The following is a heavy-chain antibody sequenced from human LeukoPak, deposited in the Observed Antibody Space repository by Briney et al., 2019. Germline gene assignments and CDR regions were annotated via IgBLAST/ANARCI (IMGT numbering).Heavy chain of an antibody. Sequence: SETLSLTCIVSGDSITRNTYHWGWVRQPPGKGLEWIGTIYYSGSIYYNQSLRGRVALSVDTSKNQFSLKLTSVTAADTAAYYCGRLNTDWGFLFDSWGQGTLVTVSS. CDR3: GRLNTDWGFLFDS. J-gene: IGHJ4*02. CDR1: GDSITRNTYH. V-gene: IGHV4-39*01. D-gene: IGHD3-16*01. CDR2: IYYSGSI.